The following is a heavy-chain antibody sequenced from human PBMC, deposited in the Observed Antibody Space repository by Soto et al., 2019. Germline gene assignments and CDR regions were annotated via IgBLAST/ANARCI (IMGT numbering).Heavy chain of an antibody. CDR2: IYYSGST. Sequence: PSETLSLTCTVSGGSISSSSYYWGWIRQPPGKGLEWIGSIYYSGSTYYNPSLKSRVTISVDTSKNQFSLKLSSVTAADTAVYYCARGHHYYYYYGMDVWGQGTTVTVS. J-gene: IGHJ6*02. D-gene: IGHD2-15*01. CDR3: ARGHHYYYYYGMDV. V-gene: IGHV4-39*01. CDR1: GGSISSSSYY.